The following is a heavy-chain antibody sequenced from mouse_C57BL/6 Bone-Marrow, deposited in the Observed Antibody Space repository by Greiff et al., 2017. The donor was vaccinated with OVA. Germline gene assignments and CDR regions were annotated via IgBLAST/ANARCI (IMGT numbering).Heavy chain of an antibody. CDR3: ARERNYWYFDV. CDR1: GFTFSSYA. Sequence: EVKLMESGGGLVKPGGSLKLSCAASGFTFSSYAMSWVRQTPETRLEWVATISDGGGYTFYPDNVKGRFTIYRDNAKNNLYLQMSHLKSEDTAMYYCARERNYWYFDVWGTGTTVTVSS. CDR2: ISDGGGYT. J-gene: IGHJ1*03. V-gene: IGHV5-4*01.